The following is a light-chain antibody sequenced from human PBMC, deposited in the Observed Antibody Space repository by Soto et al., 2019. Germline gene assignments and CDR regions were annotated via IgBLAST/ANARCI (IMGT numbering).Light chain of an antibody. Sequence: QSVLTQPPSASGTPGQRVAISCSGSSSTFGSNAVNWYQQLPGTAPKLLIYDNDQRPSGVPDRFSGSKSGTSASLAISGLQAADEADYYCSLYTSENAYVFGTGTKVTVL. CDR2: DND. CDR3: SLYTSENAYV. J-gene: IGLJ1*01. CDR1: SSTFGSNA. V-gene: IGLV1-44*01.